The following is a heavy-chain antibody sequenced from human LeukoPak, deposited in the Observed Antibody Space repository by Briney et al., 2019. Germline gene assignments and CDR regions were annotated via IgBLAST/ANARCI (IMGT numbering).Heavy chain of an antibody. D-gene: IGHD3-22*01. CDR2: ISYDGSNK. J-gene: IGHJ4*02. CDR1: GFTFNSYG. CDR3: AIMHPYYDGSGYWVQ. Sequence: GRSLRLSCAASGFTFNSYGMHWVRQAPGKGLEWVAVISYDGSNKYYADSVKGRFTLSRDNPRNTLYMQMNSLRAEDTALYYCAIMHPYYDGSGYWVQWGQGTLVTVSS. V-gene: IGHV3-30*03.